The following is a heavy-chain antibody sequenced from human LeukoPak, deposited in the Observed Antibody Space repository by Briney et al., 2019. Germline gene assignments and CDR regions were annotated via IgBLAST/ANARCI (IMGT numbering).Heavy chain of an antibody. V-gene: IGHV3-48*01. CDR1: GFTFNRNN. D-gene: IGHD5-18*01. J-gene: IGHJ4*02. Sequence: GGSLRLSCAASGFTFNRNNMNWVRQAPGKGLEWVSYLSAAGRTIYYADSVQGRFSISRDTAKNTLSLQMDSLRADDTAVYYCARGGYTYGLDYWGQGILVVVSS. CDR3: ARGGYTYGLDY. CDR2: LSAAGRTI.